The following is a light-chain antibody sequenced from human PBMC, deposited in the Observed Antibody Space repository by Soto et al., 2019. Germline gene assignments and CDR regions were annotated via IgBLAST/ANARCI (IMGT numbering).Light chain of an antibody. CDR2: LGS. CDR3: MQALQTPLT. Sequence: DIVMTQSPLSLPVTPGEPASISCRSSQSLLHSNGYNYLDWYLQKPGQSPQLLIYLGSNRASGVPDRFSDSGSGTDFTLKISRVEAEDVGFYYCMQALQTPLTFGGGTKVEIK. J-gene: IGKJ4*01. CDR1: QSLLHSNGYNY. V-gene: IGKV2-28*01.